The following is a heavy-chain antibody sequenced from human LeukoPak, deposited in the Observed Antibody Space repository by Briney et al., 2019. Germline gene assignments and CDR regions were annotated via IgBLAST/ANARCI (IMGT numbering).Heavy chain of an antibody. CDR1: GDSLSSSSHY. Sequence: SETLSPTCTFSGDSLSSSSHYWNWIRQPPGKGLEWIGSIYYSGSTNYNPSLQSRVTISVDTSKNQFSLRLSSVTAADTAMYYCARRDCSGGSCYFQPWGQGTLVTVSS. CDR2: IYYSGST. V-gene: IGHV4-39*01. D-gene: IGHD2-15*01. CDR3: ARRDCSGGSCYFQP. J-gene: IGHJ1*01.